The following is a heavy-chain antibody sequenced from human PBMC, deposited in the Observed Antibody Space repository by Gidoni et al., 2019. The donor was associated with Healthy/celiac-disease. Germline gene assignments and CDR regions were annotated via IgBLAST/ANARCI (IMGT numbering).Heavy chain of an antibody. CDR2: IKQDGSEK. V-gene: IGHV3-7*01. Sequence: EVQLVESGGGLVQPGGSLRLSCAASGFTFSSYWMSWVRQAPGKGLEWVANIKQDGSEKYYVDSVKGRFTISRDNAKNSLYLQMNSLRAEDTAVYYCARDWRSSGLTNWYFDLWGRGTLVTVSS. D-gene: IGHD6-19*01. CDR3: ARDWRSSGLTNWYFDL. J-gene: IGHJ2*01. CDR1: GFTFSSYW.